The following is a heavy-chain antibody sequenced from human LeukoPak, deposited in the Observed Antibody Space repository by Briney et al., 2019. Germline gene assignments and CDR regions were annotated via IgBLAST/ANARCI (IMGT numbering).Heavy chain of an antibody. J-gene: IGHJ4*02. V-gene: IGHV3-30-3*01. CDR2: ISYDGSNK. D-gene: IGHD6-13*01. CDR1: GFTFSSYA. Sequence: GGSLRLSCAASGFTFSSYAMHWVRQAPGKGLEWVAVISYDGSNKYYADSVKGRFTISRDNSKNTRYLQMDSLRAADTAVYSCARGGSSSWETTLDYWGQGTLVTASS. CDR3: ARGGSSSWETTLDY.